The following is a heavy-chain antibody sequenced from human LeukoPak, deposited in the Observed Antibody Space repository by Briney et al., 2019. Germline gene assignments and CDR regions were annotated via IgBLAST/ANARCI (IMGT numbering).Heavy chain of an antibody. J-gene: IGHJ4*02. CDR1: GFTFSSYA. D-gene: IGHD6-13*01. CDR3: AKGGSSSSWFSPPFYFDY. CDR2: ISGSGGST. Sequence: SGGSLRLSCAASGFTFSSYAMSWVRQAPGKGLEWVSAISGSGGSTYYADSMKGRFTISRDNSKNTLYLQMNSLRAEDTAVYYCAKGGSSSSWFSPPFYFDYWGQGTLVTVSS. V-gene: IGHV3-23*01.